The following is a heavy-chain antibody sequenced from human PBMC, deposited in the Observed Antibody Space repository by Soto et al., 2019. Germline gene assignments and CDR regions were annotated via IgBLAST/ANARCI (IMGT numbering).Heavy chain of an antibody. CDR2: ISANNGDT. J-gene: IGHJ5*01. CDR3: AGMLRASNIGYSPYRTVSGEGMTKDDS. D-gene: IGHD3-10*01. V-gene: IGHV1-18*01. CDR1: GYTFTSHG. Sequence: QVQLVQSGGEVRKPGASVKVSCKASGYTFTSHGISWVRQAPGHGLEWMAWISANNGDTNYAQKLQGRVTKTTYTPTSTACVELTSLRSAAPAAYDSAGMLRASNIGYSPYRTVSGEGMTKDDS.